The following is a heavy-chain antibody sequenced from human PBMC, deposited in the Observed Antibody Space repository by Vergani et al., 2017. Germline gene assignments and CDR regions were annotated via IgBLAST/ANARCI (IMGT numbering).Heavy chain of an antibody. CDR3: AGVRRVVRGGYSYYYGM. CDR1: GGSISSGSYY. D-gene: IGHD3-22*01. J-gene: IGHJ6*01. V-gene: IGHV4-30-4*01. Sequence: QVQLQASGPGLVRPSQTLSLTCTVSGGSISSGSYYWSWIRQPPGKCLEWIGYIYYSGSAYYNPSLKSRVTISVDTSQNQFSLRLSSVTAADSAVYCCAGVRRVVRGGYSYYYGM. CDR2: IYYSGSA.